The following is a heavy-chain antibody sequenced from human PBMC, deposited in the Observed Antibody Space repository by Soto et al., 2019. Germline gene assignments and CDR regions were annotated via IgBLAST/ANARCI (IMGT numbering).Heavy chain of an antibody. CDR2: IYWNDDK. J-gene: IGHJ4*02. V-gene: IGHV2-5*01. D-gene: IGHD3-9*01. Sequence: SVPTMLNPTQTLTLTCTFSGFSLSTSGVGVGWIRQPPGKALEWLALIYWNDDKRYSPSLKSRLTITKDTSKNQVVLTMTNMEPVDTATHYCAHRRRYFDWLPYYFDYWCKGTRVTV. CDR1: GFSLSTSGVG. CDR3: AHRRRYFDWLPYYFDY.